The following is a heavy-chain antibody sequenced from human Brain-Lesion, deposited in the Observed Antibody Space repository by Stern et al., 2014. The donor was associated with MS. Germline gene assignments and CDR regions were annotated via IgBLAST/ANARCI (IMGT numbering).Heavy chain of an antibody. CDR1: GDSISSGGYY. CDR2: IFYRGKT. CDR3: ARVAALAMPLQYNWFDP. V-gene: IGHV4-31*01. J-gene: IGHJ5*02. D-gene: IGHD2-2*01. Sequence: VQLVESGPGLGKPSQTLSLTCSVSGDSISSGGYYWSWIRQHPGKALQWIGNIFYRGKTYYNPSLKSLVTISVDMSKNQFSLNLNSVTAADTAVYFCARVAALAMPLQYNWFDPWGQGILVTVSS.